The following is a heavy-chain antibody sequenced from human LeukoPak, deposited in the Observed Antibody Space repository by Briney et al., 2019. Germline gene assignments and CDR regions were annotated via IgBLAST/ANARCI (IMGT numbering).Heavy chain of an antibody. Sequence: ASVKVSCKASGYTFTSYYMHWVRQAPGQGLEWMGIINPSGGSTSYAQKFQSRVTMTRDTSTSTVYMELSSLRSEDTAVYYCARGIPAEYYYDSSGYYLTLDYWGQGTLVTVSS. CDR1: GYTFTSYY. D-gene: IGHD3-22*01. CDR2: INPSGGST. V-gene: IGHV1-46*01. J-gene: IGHJ4*02. CDR3: ARGIPAEYYYDSSGYYLTLDY.